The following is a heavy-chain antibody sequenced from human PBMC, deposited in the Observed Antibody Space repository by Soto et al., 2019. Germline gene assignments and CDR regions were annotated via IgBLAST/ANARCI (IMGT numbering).Heavy chain of an antibody. CDR1: GFTFTSSA. Sequence: ASVKVSCKASGFTFTSSAVQWVRQARGQRLEWIGWIVVGSGNTNYAQKFQERVTITRDMSTSTAYMELSSLRSEDTAVYYCAAIPVVYSSGWPPAIFDYWGQGTLVTVSS. CDR2: IVVGSGNT. V-gene: IGHV1-58*01. D-gene: IGHD6-19*01. J-gene: IGHJ4*02. CDR3: AAIPVVYSSGWPPAIFDY.